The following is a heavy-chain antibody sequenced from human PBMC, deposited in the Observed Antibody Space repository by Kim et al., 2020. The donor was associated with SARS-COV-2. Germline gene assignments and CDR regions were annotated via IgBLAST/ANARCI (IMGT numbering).Heavy chain of an antibody. Sequence: SETLSLTCTVSGGSISSYYWSWIRQPPGKGLEWIGYIYYSGSTNYNPSLKSRVTISVDTSKNQFSLKLSSVTAADTAVYYCAIDLGGYSYGHNWFDPWG. V-gene: IGHV4-59*01. CDR1: GGSISSYY. J-gene: IGHJ5*02. D-gene: IGHD5-18*01. CDR3: AIDLGGYSYGHNWFDP. CDR2: IYYSGST.